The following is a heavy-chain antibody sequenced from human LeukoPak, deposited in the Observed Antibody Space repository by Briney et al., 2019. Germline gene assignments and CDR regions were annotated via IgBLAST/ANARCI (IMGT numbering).Heavy chain of an antibody. CDR1: GFSLTELS. CDR3: ATSDRQFCSPTSCYMPFDY. D-gene: IGHD2-2*02. CDR2: FNPRDGET. V-gene: IGHV1-24*01. J-gene: IGHJ4*02. Sequence: ASVRASCKVSGFSLTELSMHWVRQAPGKGPEWMGGFNPRDGETYFAQNFQGRVTLTEDTSTDTSSMELRSLKSDDTAVYYCATSDRQFCSPTSCYMPFDYWGQGTLVIVSS.